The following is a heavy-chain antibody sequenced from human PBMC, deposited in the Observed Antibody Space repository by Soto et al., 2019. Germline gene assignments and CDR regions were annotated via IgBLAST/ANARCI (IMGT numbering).Heavy chain of an antibody. Sequence: QVQLVQSGAEVTKPGASVKVSCKASGYTFTTYDINWVRQATGQGLEWLGWMSPNSGATGYAQKFQGRVTMTRDTSMTTAYMELSNLXXEDTAMYYCARGVDAGVDVWGQGTTVTVSS. D-gene: IGHD1-1*01. V-gene: IGHV1-8*01. CDR2: MSPNSGAT. CDR1: GYTFTTYD. CDR3: ARGVDAGVDV. J-gene: IGHJ6*02.